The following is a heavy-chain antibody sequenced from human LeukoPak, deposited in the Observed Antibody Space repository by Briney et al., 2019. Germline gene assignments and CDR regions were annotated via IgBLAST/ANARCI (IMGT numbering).Heavy chain of an antibody. CDR1: GFTFSSYT. J-gene: IGHJ4*02. Sequence: GGSLRLSCAASGFTFSSYTMNWVRQAPGRGLEWVSSINGGSSYIYYADSVRGRFTISRDNAKNSLYLQMNTLRVEDTAVYYCARYNWLEYWGQGTLVTVSS. CDR2: INGGSSYI. CDR3: ARYNWLEY. V-gene: IGHV3-21*01. D-gene: IGHD1-1*01.